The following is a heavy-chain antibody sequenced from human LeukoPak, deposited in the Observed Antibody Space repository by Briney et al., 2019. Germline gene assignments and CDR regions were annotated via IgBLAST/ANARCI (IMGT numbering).Heavy chain of an antibody. D-gene: IGHD3-22*01. CDR2: ISAKNGNT. Sequence: GASVTVSFTGSGYTFTINGISWVGQAPGQGKEGMGWISAKNGNTNYEQKLQGRVTMTTHPSTSTAYMELRSLRSDDTAVYYCASLKNSYDSSGYLVTDAFDIWGQGTMVTVSS. CDR1: GYTFTING. J-gene: IGHJ3*02. V-gene: IGHV1-18*01. CDR3: ASLKNSYDSSGYLVTDAFDI.